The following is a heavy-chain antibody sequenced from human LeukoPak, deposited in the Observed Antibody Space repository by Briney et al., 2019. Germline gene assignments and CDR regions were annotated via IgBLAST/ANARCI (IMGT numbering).Heavy chain of an antibody. CDR3: ARLRFGPTKNYYGSGSLKHYYFDY. D-gene: IGHD3-10*01. CDR1: GYSISSGYY. V-gene: IGHV4-38-2*02. CDR2: IYHSGST. J-gene: IGHJ4*02. Sequence: SETLSLTCTVSGYSISSGYYWGWIRQPPGKGLEWIGSIYHSGSTYYNPSLKSRVTISVDTSKNQFSLKLSSVTAADTAVYYCARLRFGPTKNYYGSGSLKHYYFDYWGQGTLVTVSS.